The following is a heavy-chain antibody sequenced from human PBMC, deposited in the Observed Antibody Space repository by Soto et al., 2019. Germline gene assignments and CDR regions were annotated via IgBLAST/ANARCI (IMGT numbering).Heavy chain of an antibody. CDR3: ARKTDSILSAADV. J-gene: IGHJ6*04. V-gene: IGHV3-53*04. CDR1: GFAVRHNY. CDR2: IYSGGDT. Sequence: EVQLVESGGGLVQPGGSLRLSCTASGFAVRHNYMTWVRQAPGKGLEWVSLIYSGGDTAYADSVKGRFTISRHTSQNTLHLQMNSLRADDTVVYYCARKTDSILSAADVWGKGTAVTVSS. D-gene: IGHD2-21*01.